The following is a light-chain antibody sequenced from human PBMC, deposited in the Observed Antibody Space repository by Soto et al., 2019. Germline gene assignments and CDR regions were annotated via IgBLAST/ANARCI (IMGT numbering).Light chain of an antibody. J-gene: IGKJ1*01. V-gene: IGKV3-15*01. CDR1: QSVSSN. CDR3: QQYNNWWT. Sequence: LVIAQSPANLSVAPGELATLSRRAGQSVSSNLAWYQQKPGQAPRLLIYGASTRATGIPARFTGSGSGTEFTLTISSLQFDDSAVYYCQQYNNWWTFGQGTKVDI. CDR2: GAS.